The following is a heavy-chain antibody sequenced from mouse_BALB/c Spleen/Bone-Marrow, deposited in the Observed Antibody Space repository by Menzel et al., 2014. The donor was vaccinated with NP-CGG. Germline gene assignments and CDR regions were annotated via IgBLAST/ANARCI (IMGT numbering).Heavy chain of an antibody. CDR2: INPKNGGT. CDR3: ARDWYYYGSSSSWFAH. CDR1: GYTFTEYT. D-gene: IGHD1-1*02. J-gene: IGHJ3*01. V-gene: IGHV1-18*01. Sequence: EVQLVESGPELVKPGASVKISCKTSGYTFTEYTIHWVKQSHGKSLEWIGGINPKNGGTTYKQKFKGKATLTVDKSSSTAYMELRSLTSEDSAVYYCARDWYYYGSSSSWFAHWGQGTLVTVSA.